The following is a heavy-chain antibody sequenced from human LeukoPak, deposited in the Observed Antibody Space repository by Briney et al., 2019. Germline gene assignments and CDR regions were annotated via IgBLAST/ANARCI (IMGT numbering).Heavy chain of an antibody. J-gene: IGHJ4*02. Sequence: GGSLSLSCAASGFTFDDYAMHWVRQAPGKGLEWVSGISWNSGSIGYADSVKGRFTISRDNAKNSLYLQMNSLRAEDTALYYCAKGAPPDNYDSSGYYDYWGQGTLVTVSS. CDR2: ISWNSGSI. CDR1: GFTFDDYA. D-gene: IGHD3-22*01. CDR3: AKGAPPDNYDSSGYYDY. V-gene: IGHV3-9*01.